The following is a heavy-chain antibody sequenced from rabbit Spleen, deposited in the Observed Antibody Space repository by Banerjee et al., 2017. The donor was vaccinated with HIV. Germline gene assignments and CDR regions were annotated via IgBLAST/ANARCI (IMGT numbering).Heavy chain of an antibody. CDR1: GFSFSNKAV. D-gene: IGHD8-1*01. J-gene: IGHJ6*01. CDR2: INVITGKA. Sequence: QEQLVESGGGLVKPEGSLKLSCTASGFSFSNKAVMCWVRQAPGKGLEWIACINVITGKAVYANWAKGRSTISKTSSTTLTLQMTSLTAADTATYFCARDSGSSFSSYGMDLWGPGTLVTVS. CDR3: ARDSGSSFSSYGMDL. V-gene: IGHV1S45*01.